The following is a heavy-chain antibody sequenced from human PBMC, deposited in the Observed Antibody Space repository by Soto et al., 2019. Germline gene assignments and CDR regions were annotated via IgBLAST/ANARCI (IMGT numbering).Heavy chain of an antibody. CDR3: AGDFSGARGGIGYYGMDV. J-gene: IGHJ6*02. CDR2: VYHSGVT. D-gene: IGHD3-10*01. V-gene: IGHV4-4*02. CDR1: GGSIITDNW. Sequence: HVQLQESGPGLVKPSGTLALTCDVSGGSIITDNWNSWVRQAPGKGLEWIGEVYHSGVTNYNPSLNNGVRVSVDKSRSVLSLKLGLVTAADTAGYYCAGDFSGARGGIGYYGMDVWGQGITVTVSS.